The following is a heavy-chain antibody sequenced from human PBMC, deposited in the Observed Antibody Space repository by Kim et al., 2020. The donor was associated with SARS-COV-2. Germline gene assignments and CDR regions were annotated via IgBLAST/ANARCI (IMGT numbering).Heavy chain of an antibody. D-gene: IGHD5-12*01. V-gene: IGHV3-30*18. CDR3: AKDRWLTPPEMATIPWY. CDR1: GFTFSSYG. J-gene: IGHJ4*02. CDR2: ISYDGSNK. Sequence: GGSLRLSCAASGFTFSSYGMHWVRQAPGKGLEWVAVISYDGSNKYYADSVKGRFTISRDNSKNTLYLQMNSLRAEDTAVYYCAKDRWLTPPEMATIPWYWGQGTLVTVSS.